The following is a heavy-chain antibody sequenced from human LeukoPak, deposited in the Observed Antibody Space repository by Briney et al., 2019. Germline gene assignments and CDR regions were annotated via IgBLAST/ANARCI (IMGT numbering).Heavy chain of an antibody. CDR1: GFTFSSYW. J-gene: IGHJ4*02. CDR2: INQGGHEN. V-gene: IGHV3-7*01. Sequence: PGGSLRLSCAASGFTFSSYWMSWVRQVPGKGLECVANINQGGHENHYVDSVKGRFTISRDDVQNSLYLQMNSLRAEDTAVYYCARGGRYYLGYWGQGTLVTVSS. CDR3: ARGGRYYLGY.